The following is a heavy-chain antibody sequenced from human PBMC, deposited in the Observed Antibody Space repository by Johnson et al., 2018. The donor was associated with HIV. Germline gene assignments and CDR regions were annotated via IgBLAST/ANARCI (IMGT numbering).Heavy chain of an antibody. J-gene: IGHJ3*01. V-gene: IGHV3-66*02. CDR2: IFTVGDV. CDR1: GITVSSNY. CDR3: ARDGRDLVTRGSFDV. Sequence: EVQLVESGGGLAQPGGSLRLSCAASGITVSSNYMSWVRQAPGKGLEWVSVIFTVGDVYYADSVKGRFTISRDHSKNFLYLQMNSLRPEDTAVYYCARDGRDLVTRGSFDVWGQGTVVTVSS. D-gene: IGHD5-18*01.